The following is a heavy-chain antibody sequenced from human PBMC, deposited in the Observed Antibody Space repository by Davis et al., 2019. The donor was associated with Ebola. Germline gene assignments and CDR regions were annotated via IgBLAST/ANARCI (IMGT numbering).Heavy chain of an antibody. V-gene: IGHV1-46*01. CDR2: INPSGGST. Sequence: ASVKVSCKASGYTFTSYYMHWVRQAPGQGLEWMGIINPSGGSTSYAQKFQGRVTITADESTSTAYMELSSLRSEDTAVYYCARARTTGTRYYYYYGMDVWGQGTTVTVSS. CDR1: GYTFTSYY. CDR3: ARARTTGTRYYYYYGMDV. D-gene: IGHD1-1*01. J-gene: IGHJ6*02.